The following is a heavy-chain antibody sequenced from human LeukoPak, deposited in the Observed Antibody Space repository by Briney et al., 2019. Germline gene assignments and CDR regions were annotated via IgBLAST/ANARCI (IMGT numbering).Heavy chain of an antibody. V-gene: IGHV3-30-3*01. Sequence: PGGSLRLSCAASGFTFSSYAMHWVRQAPGRGLEWVAVISYDGSNKYYADSVKGRFIISRDNSKNTLYLQMNSLRAEDTAVYYCARERMGEQLVQGEFDYWGQGTLVTVSS. J-gene: IGHJ4*02. CDR3: ARERMGEQLVQGEFDY. D-gene: IGHD6-6*01. CDR1: GFTFSSYA. CDR2: ISYDGSNK.